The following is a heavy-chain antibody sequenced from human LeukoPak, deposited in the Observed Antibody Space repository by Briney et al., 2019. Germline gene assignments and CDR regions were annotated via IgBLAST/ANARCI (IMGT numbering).Heavy chain of an antibody. Sequence: GGSLRLSCAASGFTFSSYGMHWVRQAPGKGLEWVAFIRYDGSNKYYADSVKGRFTISRDNSKNTLYLQMNSLRAEDTAVYYCAEDRNLLPWFPNNWFDPWGQGTLVTVSS. CDR1: GFTFSSYG. CDR2: IRYDGSNK. D-gene: IGHD3-10*01. J-gene: IGHJ5*02. CDR3: AEDRNLLPWFPNNWFDP. V-gene: IGHV3-30*02.